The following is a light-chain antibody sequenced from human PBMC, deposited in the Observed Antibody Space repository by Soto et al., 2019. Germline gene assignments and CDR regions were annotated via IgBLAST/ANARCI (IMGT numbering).Light chain of an antibody. CDR2: EIS. J-gene: IGLJ1*01. CDR1: SSDVGGYNY. Sequence: QSALTQPPSASGSPGQSVTISCTGTSSDVGGYNYVSWYQQHPGKAPKLILYEISERPSGVPDRFSGSKSGNTASLTVSGLQAEDEDAYYCSSYAGINNCVFGTGTKVTV. CDR3: SSYAGINNCV. V-gene: IGLV2-8*01.